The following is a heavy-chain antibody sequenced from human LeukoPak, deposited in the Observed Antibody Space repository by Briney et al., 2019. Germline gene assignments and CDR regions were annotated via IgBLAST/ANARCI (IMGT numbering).Heavy chain of an antibody. Sequence: GGSLRLSCAASGFTFSSYAMHWVRQAPGKGLEYVSAISSNGGSTYHANSVKGRFTISRDNSKNTLYLQMGSLRAEDMALYYCAKDSGKGVGAFDIWGQGTMVTVSS. CDR2: ISSNGGST. J-gene: IGHJ3*02. CDR3: AKDSGKGVGAFDI. V-gene: IGHV3-64*01. CDR1: GFTFSSYA. D-gene: IGHD1-26*01.